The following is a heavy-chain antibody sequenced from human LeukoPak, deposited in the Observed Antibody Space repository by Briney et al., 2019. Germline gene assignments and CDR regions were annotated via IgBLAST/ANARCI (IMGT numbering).Heavy chain of an antibody. CDR2: ISGSGGST. V-gene: IGHV3-23*01. CDR1: GFTFSSCS. Sequence: PGGSLRLSCAASGFTFSSCSMNWVRQAPGKGLEWVSAISGSGGSTYYADSVKGRFTISRDNSKNTLYLQMNSLRAEDTAVYYCAKVVRLLEWFSAFDYWGQGTLVTVSS. CDR3: AKVVRLLEWFSAFDY. J-gene: IGHJ4*02. D-gene: IGHD3-3*01.